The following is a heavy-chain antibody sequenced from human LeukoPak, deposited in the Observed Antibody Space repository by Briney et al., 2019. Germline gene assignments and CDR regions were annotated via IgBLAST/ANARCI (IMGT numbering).Heavy chain of an antibody. CDR1: GYSITSAYY. J-gene: IGHJ4*02. Sequence: SEALSLTCTVSGYSITSAYYWGWIRQPPGKGLEWIGSFFLKGSTYYNPSLKSRVTISVDTSKNQFSLTLSSVTAADTAVYYCARSTVGFDYWGQGTLVTVSS. CDR3: ARSTVGFDY. D-gene: IGHD4-23*01. V-gene: IGHV4-38-2*02. CDR2: FFLKGST.